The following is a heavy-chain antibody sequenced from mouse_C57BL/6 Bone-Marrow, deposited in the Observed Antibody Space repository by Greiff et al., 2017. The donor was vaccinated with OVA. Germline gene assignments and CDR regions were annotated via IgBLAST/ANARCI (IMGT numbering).Heavy chain of an antibody. J-gene: IGHJ3*01. CDR3: AIRQRRLRFAY. CDR1: GYTFTDYY. D-gene: IGHD3-2*02. Sequence: EVQLQQSGPVLVKPGASVKMSCKASGYTFTDYYMNWVKQSHGKSLEWIGVINPYNGGTSYNQKFKGKATLTVDKSSSTAYMELNSLTSEDSAGYYCAIRQRRLRFAYWGQGTLVTVSA. V-gene: IGHV1-19*01. CDR2: INPYNGGT.